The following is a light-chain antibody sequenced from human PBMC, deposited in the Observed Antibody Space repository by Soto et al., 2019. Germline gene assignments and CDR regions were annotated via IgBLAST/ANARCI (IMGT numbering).Light chain of an antibody. CDR1: QSVSSSY. Sequence: EIVLTQSPGTLSLSPGERATLSCRASQSVSSSYLAWYQQKPGQAPRLLIYGASNRATGIPDRFSGSGSGTDFTLTISSLQPEDFATYYCQQYMSYSFGQGTKVDIK. J-gene: IGKJ1*01. V-gene: IGKV3-20*01. CDR2: GAS. CDR3: QQYMSYS.